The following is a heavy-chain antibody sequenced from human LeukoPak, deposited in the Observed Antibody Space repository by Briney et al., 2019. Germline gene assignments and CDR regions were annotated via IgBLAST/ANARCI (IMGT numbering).Heavy chain of an antibody. J-gene: IGHJ4*02. CDR1: GGSISSYY. CDR3: ARVPRDSSGYYGLDY. V-gene: IGHV4-59*01. D-gene: IGHD3-22*01. CDR2: IYYSGST. Sequence: SETLSLTCTVSGGSISSYYWSWIRQPPGKGLEWIGYIYYSGSTNYNPSLKSRVTISVDTSKNQFSLKLSSVTAADTAVYYCARVPRDSSGYYGLDYWGQGTLVTVSS.